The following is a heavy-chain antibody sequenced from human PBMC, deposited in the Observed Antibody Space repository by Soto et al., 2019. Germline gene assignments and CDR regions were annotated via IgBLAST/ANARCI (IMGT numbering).Heavy chain of an antibody. D-gene: IGHD7-27*01. CDR3: ASSTGAVSWFDP. Sequence: EVQLLESGGGLVQPGGSLRLSCAASGFTFSSYAMSWVRQAPGKGLEWVSAISGSGGSTYYADSVKGRFTISRDNSKNTLYLQMNSLRAEDTAVYYGASSTGAVSWFDPWGQGTLVTVSS. CDR1: GFTFSSYA. V-gene: IGHV3-23*01. CDR2: ISGSGGST. J-gene: IGHJ5*02.